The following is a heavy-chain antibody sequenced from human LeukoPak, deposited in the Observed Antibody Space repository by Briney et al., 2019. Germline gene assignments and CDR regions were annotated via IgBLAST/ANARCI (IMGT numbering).Heavy chain of an antibody. CDR2: IYYSGST. D-gene: IGHD3-10*01. CDR3: ARVHYGSEIDY. Sequence: SETLSLTCTVSGGSISSYYWSWIRQPPGKGLEWIGYIYYSGSTNYNPSIKSRVTISVDTSKNQFSLKLSSVAAADTAVYYCARVHYGSEIDYWGQGTLVTVSS. CDR1: GGSISSYY. V-gene: IGHV4-59*01. J-gene: IGHJ4*02.